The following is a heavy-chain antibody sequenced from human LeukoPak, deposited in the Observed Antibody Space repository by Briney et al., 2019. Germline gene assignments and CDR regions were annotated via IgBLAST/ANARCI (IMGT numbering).Heavy chain of an antibody. Sequence: ASVKVSCKASGYTFTSYDINWVRQATGQGLEWMGWMNPNSGNTGYAQKFQGGVTITRNTSISTAYMELSSLRSEDTAVYYCARGDDDYGDYEFDYWGQGTLVTVSS. D-gene: IGHD4-17*01. CDR1: GYTFTSYD. V-gene: IGHV1-8*03. CDR2: MNPNSGNT. J-gene: IGHJ4*02. CDR3: ARGDDDYGDYEFDY.